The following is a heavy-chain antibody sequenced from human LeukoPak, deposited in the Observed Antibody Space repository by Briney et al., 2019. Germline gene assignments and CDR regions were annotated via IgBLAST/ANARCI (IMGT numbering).Heavy chain of an antibody. D-gene: IGHD1-26*01. CDR2: FNPAGGRT. J-gene: IGHJ3*02. CDR3: ARHASGSYLGFDAFDI. Sequence: GASVKVSCKASANTFTDYYMHWVRQAPGQGLEWMGIFNPAGGRTSYAQKFQGRVTITRDTSMSTLYMELSSLRSEDTAVYYCARHASGSYLGFDAFDIWGQGTMVTVSS. V-gene: IGHV1-46*01. CDR1: ANTFTDYY.